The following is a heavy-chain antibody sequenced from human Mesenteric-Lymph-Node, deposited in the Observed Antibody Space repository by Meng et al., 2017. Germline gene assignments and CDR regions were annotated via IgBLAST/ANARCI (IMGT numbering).Heavy chain of an antibody. CDR1: GHTSTRYY. Sequence: ASVKVSCKASGHTSTRYYLHWVRQAPGQGLEWMGIINPSGGSSTYAQKFQGRVTMTSDTSTNTVYMELSSLTSEDTAVYYCAWMGGYSLMDDYGLWNGFDIWGQGKMVT. V-gene: IGHV1-46*01. CDR3: AWMGGYSLMDDYGLWNGFDI. J-gene: IGHJ3*02. D-gene: IGHD4/OR15-4a*01. CDR2: INPSGGSS.